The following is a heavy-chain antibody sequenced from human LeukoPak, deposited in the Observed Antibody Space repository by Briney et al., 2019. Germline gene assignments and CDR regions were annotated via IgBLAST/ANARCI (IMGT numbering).Heavy chain of an antibody. V-gene: IGHV1-2*02. CDR3: ARGYTGYDFWSGYHTPYNWFDP. CDR1: GYTFTDSY. D-gene: IGHD3-3*01. CDR2: INPNSGGT. Sequence: ASVKVSCNTSGYTFTDSYMHWVRQAPGQGLEWMGWINPNSGGTNYAQKFQGRVTMTRDTSISTAYMELSRLRSDDTAVYYCARGYTGYDFWSGYHTPYNWFDPWGQGTLVTVSS. J-gene: IGHJ5*02.